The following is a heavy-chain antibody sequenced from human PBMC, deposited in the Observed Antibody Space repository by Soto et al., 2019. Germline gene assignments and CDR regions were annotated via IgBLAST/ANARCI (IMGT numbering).Heavy chain of an antibody. Sequence: ASVKGSCKASGGTNSSYAISWVRRAPGQGLEWMGGIIPIFGTANYAQKFQGRVTITADESTSTAYMELSSLRSEDTAVYYCARGEPLMYYYDSSGYYGLDYWGQGTLVTVSS. CDR3: ARGEPLMYYYDSSGYYGLDY. J-gene: IGHJ4*02. CDR1: GGTNSSYA. CDR2: IIPIFGTA. D-gene: IGHD3-22*01. V-gene: IGHV1-69*13.